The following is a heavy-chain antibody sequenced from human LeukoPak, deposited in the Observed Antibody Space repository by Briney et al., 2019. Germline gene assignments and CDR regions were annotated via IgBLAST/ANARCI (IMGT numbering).Heavy chain of an antibody. CDR2: ISGSGGST. J-gene: IGHJ2*01. D-gene: IGHD2-15*01. Sequence: GGSLRLSCAASGFTFSSYAMSWVRQAPGKGLEWFSAISGSGGSTYYAYSVKGRLTISRDNSKNPLYLQMNSLRAEDTAVYYCAKEGDIVVVVAHNWYFDLWGRGTLVTVSS. CDR1: GFTFSSYA. CDR3: AKEGDIVVVVAHNWYFDL. V-gene: IGHV3-23*01.